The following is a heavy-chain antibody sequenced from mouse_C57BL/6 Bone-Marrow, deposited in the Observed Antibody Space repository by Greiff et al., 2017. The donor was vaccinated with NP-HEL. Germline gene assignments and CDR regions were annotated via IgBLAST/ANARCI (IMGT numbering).Heavy chain of an antibody. CDR1: GFTFSSYG. CDR2: ISSCGSYT. D-gene: IGHD2-5*01. V-gene: IGHV5-6*02. CDR3: ESDYYSNNFDY. Sequence: DVKLVESGGDLVKPGGSLKLSCAASGFTFSSYGMSWVRQTPDKRLEWVATISSCGSYTYYPHSVKGRFTFSSDNDKNTLYLQMSSMKSEAADMYDCESDYYSNNFDYWGRGTTLTVTS. J-gene: IGHJ2*01.